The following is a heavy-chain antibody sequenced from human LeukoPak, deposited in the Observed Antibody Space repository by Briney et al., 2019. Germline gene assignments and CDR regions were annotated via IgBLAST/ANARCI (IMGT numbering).Heavy chain of an antibody. CDR1: GGTFSSYA. D-gene: IGHD4-23*01. CDR2: IIPILGTA. CDR3: ARPAPDYSGNPDDAFDI. V-gene: IGHV1-69*01. Sequence: SVKVSCKASGGTFSSYAISWVRQAPGQGLEWMGGIIPILGTANYAQKFQGRVTITADESTSTAYMELSSLRSEDTAVYYCARPAPDYSGNPDDAFDIWGQGTMVTVSS. J-gene: IGHJ3*02.